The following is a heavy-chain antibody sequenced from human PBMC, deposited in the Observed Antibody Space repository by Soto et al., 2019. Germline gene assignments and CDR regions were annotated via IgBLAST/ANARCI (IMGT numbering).Heavy chain of an antibody. V-gene: IGHV1-46*01. CDR2: INPSGGST. D-gene: IGHD3-3*01. CDR3: ARDLEDRITIFGVVLGEDYYYGMDV. Sequence: QVQLVQSGAEVKKPGASVKVSCKASGYTFTSYYMHWVRQAPGQGLEWMGIINPSGGSTSYAQKFRGRVTMTRDTSTSTVYMELSSLRSEDTAVYYCARDLEDRITIFGVVLGEDYYYGMDVWGQGTTVTVSS. J-gene: IGHJ6*02. CDR1: GYTFTSYY.